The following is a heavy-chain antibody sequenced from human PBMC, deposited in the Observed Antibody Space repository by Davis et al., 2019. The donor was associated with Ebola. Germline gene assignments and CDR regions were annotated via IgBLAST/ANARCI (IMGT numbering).Heavy chain of an antibody. V-gene: IGHV5-51*01. Sequence: GESLKISCMGSGYSFTDHWIGWVRQMPGQGLEWMGIVYPGDSDTRYSPTFEGQVTISADKSITTAYLQWSSLKTSDTAIYYCARHVAVAGSWDTHFDSWGQGTLVTVSP. CDR2: VYPGDSDT. D-gene: IGHD6-19*01. CDR3: ARHVAVAGSWDTHFDS. J-gene: IGHJ4*02. CDR1: GYSFTDHW.